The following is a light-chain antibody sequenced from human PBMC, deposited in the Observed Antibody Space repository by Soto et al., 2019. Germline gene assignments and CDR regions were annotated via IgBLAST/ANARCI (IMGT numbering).Light chain of an antibody. V-gene: IGKV3-20*01. J-gene: IGKJ3*01. CDR1: QSVTVNS. CDR2: AAS. CDR3: QQYGDSPLT. Sequence: EILLTQSPSTLSLSPGEGVTLSCRASQSVTVNSLAWYQQKPGQAPILLIYAASTRAAAVPDRFTGSGSGTDFALTISRLEPEDFGVYYCQQYGDSPLTSGPGTKVDIK.